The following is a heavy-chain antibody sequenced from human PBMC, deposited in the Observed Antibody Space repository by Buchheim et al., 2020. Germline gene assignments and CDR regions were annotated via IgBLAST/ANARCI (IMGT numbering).Heavy chain of an antibody. V-gene: IGHV3-7*01. CDR2: IKQDGSEI. Sequence: EVQLVESGGGLVQPGGSLRLSCAASGFTFSSYWMSWVRQAPGKGLEWVANIKQDGSEIYYVDSVKGRFTISRDNAKNSLYLQMNGLRAEDTTVYYCATDQYSSSWYFDYWGQGTL. D-gene: IGHD6-13*01. J-gene: IGHJ4*02. CDR3: ATDQYSSSWYFDY. CDR1: GFTFSSYW.